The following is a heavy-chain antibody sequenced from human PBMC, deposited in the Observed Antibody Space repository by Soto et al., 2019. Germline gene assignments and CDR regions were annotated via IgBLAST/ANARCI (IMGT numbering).Heavy chain of an antibody. CDR1: GGTFSSYA. Sequence: SVKVSCKASGGTFSSYAISWVRQAPGQGLEWMGGIIPIFGTANYAQKFQGRVTITADKSTSTAYMELSSLRSEDTAVYYCARVGCSGGSCYRYYYYGMDVWGQGTTVTVS. D-gene: IGHD2-15*01. J-gene: IGHJ6*02. CDR2: IIPIFGTA. CDR3: ARVGCSGGSCYRYYYYGMDV. V-gene: IGHV1-69*06.